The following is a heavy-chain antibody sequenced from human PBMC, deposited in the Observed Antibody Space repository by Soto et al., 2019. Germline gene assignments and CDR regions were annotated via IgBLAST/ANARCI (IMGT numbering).Heavy chain of an antibody. D-gene: IGHD1-26*01. Sequence: GGSLRLSCAASGFTFSTYTMNWFRQAPGKGLECVSAITGGSNTYYADSVKGRFTISRDNSKKTLYLQMNSLRVEDTAVYYCAKGSGSHYDYFDYWGRGTLVTVYS. J-gene: IGHJ4*02. CDR3: AKGSGSHYDYFDY. CDR2: ITGGSNT. V-gene: IGHV3-23*01. CDR1: GFTFSTYT.